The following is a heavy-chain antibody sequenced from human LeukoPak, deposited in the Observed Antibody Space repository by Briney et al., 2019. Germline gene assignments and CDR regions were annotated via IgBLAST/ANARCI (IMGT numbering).Heavy chain of an antibody. Sequence: GGSLRLSCAASGLTFSSYSMNWVRQAPGKGLEWVSSISSSSSYIYYADSVKGRFTISRDNAKNSLYLQMNSLRAEDTAVYYCARSLMAGSSTSCYDYWGQGTLVTVSS. CDR3: ARSLMAGSSTSCYDY. V-gene: IGHV3-21*01. CDR1: GLTFSSYS. D-gene: IGHD2-2*01. CDR2: ISSSSSYI. J-gene: IGHJ4*02.